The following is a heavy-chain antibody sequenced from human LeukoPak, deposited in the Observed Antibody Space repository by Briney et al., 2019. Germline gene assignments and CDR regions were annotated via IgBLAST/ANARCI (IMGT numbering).Heavy chain of an antibody. V-gene: IGHV1-2*02. CDR1: GYTFTGYY. CDR3: ARIRDYYDSSGYYRPGNFDY. Sequence: GASVKVSCKASGYTFTGYYMHWVRQAPGQGLEWMGWINPNSGGTNYAQKFQGRVTMTRDTSISTAYMELSRLRSDDTAVYYCARIRDYYDSSGYYRPGNFDYWGQGTLVTVSS. CDR2: INPNSGGT. D-gene: IGHD3-22*01. J-gene: IGHJ4*02.